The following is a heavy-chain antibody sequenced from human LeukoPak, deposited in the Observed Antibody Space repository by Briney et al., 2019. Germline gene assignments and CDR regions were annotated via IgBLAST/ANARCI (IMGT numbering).Heavy chain of an antibody. CDR3: AREVTAFDY. CDR1: GGSISSYY. D-gene: IGHD3-10*01. Sequence: SETLSLTCTVSGGSISSYYWSWIRQPPGKGLEWIGSIYHSGSTYYNPSLKSRVTISVDTSKNQFSLKLSSVTAADTAVYYCAREVTAFDYWGRGTLVTVSS. CDR2: IYHSGST. J-gene: IGHJ4*02. V-gene: IGHV4-38-2*02.